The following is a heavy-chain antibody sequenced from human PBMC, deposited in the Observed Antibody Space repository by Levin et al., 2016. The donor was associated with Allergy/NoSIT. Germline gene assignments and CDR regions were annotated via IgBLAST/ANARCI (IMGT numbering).Heavy chain of an antibody. CDR2: ISSSSSTI. D-gene: IGHD6-19*01. Sequence: WIRQPPGKGLEWVSYISSSSSTIYYADSVKGRFTISRDNAKNSLYLQMNSLRAEDTAVYYCAREHSSGWYPRKYYYGMDVWGQGTTVTVSS. CDR3: AREHSSGWYPRKYYYGMDV. J-gene: IGHJ6*02. V-gene: IGHV3-48*04.